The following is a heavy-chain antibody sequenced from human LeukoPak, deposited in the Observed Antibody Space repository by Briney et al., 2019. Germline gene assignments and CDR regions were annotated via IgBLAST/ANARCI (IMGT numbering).Heavy chain of an antibody. D-gene: IGHD5-12*01. CDR2: INTMSNYI. J-gene: IGHJ5*02. Sequence: GGSLRLSCAVSGFAFSTYAINWVRQAPGKGLEWVSSINTMSNYIFYGDSVKGRFTISRDNAKNSVHLQMNSRIPEDTAVYYCSRYRLGGLDLWGQGTLVTVSS. CDR1: GFAFSTYA. CDR3: SRYRLGGLDL. V-gene: IGHV3-21*01.